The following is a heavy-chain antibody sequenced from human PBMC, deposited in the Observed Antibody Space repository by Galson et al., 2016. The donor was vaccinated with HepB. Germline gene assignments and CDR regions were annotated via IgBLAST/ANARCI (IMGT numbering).Heavy chain of an antibody. V-gene: IGHV1-18*01. CDR1: GYSFASHG. Sequence: SVKVSCKASGYSFASHGITWVRQAPGQGLEWMGWISPSGNNAIYAQRVQGRVTLTTDTSTTTAYFEMGSLRSDDTAVYYCARESAPRQTFEWQRMNGMDVWGLGTTVIVSS. J-gene: IGHJ6*02. D-gene: IGHD3-3*01. CDR2: ISPSGNNA. CDR3: ARESAPRQTFEWQRMNGMDV.